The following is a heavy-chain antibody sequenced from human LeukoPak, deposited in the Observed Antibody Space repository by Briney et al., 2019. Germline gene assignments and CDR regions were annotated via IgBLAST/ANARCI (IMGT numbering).Heavy chain of an antibody. Sequence: GGSLRLSCAASGFTFSSYWMHWVRHTPGKGLVWVSRIKGDGSSTSYADSVKGRFTISRDNAKSTLYLQMNSLRAEDTAVYYCARDGYSFGHDFDYWGQGTLVTVSS. CDR3: ARDGYSFGHDFDY. J-gene: IGHJ4*02. CDR1: GFTFSSYW. D-gene: IGHD5-18*01. V-gene: IGHV3-74*01. CDR2: IKGDGSST.